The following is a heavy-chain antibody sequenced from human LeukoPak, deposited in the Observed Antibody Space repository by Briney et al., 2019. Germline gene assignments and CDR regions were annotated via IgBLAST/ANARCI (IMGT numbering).Heavy chain of an antibody. CDR3: AKYPYSGSYYDY. V-gene: IGHV3-23*01. CDR2: ISGSGGST. D-gene: IGHD1-26*01. Sequence: GGSLRLSCAASGFPFSTYDMSWVRQAPGKGLEWVSAISGSGGSTYYADSEKGRFTISRDNSKNTLYLQMNSLRAEDTAVYYCAKYPYSGSYYDYWGQGTLVTVSS. CDR1: GFPFSTYD. J-gene: IGHJ4*02.